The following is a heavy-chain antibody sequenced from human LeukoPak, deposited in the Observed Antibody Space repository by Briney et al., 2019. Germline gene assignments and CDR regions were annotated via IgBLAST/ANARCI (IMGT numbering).Heavy chain of an antibody. D-gene: IGHD4-11*01. CDR1: GGSISSGSYY. J-gene: IGHJ4*02. CDR2: ISSSGGST. V-gene: IGHV3-23*01. Sequence: LSLTCTVSGGSISSGSYYWSWVRQAPGKGLEWVSLISSSGGSTYYADSVRGRFTISRDKAKSTLYLQMDSLRAEDTALYYCARERVTTTTFDYWGQGTLVTVSS. CDR3: ARERVTTTTFDY.